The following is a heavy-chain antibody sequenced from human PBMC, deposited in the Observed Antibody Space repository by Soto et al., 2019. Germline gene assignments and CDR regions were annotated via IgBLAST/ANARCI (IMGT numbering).Heavy chain of an antibody. Sequence: GASVKVSCKASGGTFSSYAISWVRQAPGQGLEWMGGIIPIFGTANYAQKFQGRVTITADESTSTAYMELSSLRSEDTAVYYCARSLAAAPDSYFQHWGQGTLVTVSS. CDR3: ARSLAAAPDSYFQH. J-gene: IGHJ1*01. CDR2: IIPIFGTA. CDR1: GGTFSSYA. V-gene: IGHV1-69*13. D-gene: IGHD6-13*01.